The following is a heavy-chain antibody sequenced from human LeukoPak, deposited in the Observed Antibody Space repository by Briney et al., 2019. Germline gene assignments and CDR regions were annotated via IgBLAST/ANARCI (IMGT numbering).Heavy chain of an antibody. CDR1: GGSISSSNW. CDR3: ARIRFDSSGWRYAFDI. V-gene: IGHV4-4*02. Sequence: PSETLSLTCAVSGGSISSSNWWSWVRQPPGKGLEWVGEIYHSGSTNYNPSLKSRVTISVDKSKNQFSLKLSSVTAADTAVYYCARIRFDSSGWRYAFDIWGQGTMVTVSS. CDR2: IYHSGST. D-gene: IGHD3-22*01. J-gene: IGHJ3*02.